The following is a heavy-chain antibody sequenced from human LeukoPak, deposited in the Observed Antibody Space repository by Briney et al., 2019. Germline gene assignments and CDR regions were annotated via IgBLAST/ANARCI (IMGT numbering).Heavy chain of an antibody. Sequence: SETLSLTCTVSGGSISSYYWSWIRQPPGKGLEWIGYIYYSGSTNYNPSPKSRVTISVDTSKNQFSLKLSSVTAADTAVYYCARIFDGPFDPWGQGTLVAVSS. CDR2: IYYSGST. CDR1: GGSISSYY. CDR3: ARIFDGPFDP. J-gene: IGHJ5*02. D-gene: IGHD3-9*01. V-gene: IGHV4-59*01.